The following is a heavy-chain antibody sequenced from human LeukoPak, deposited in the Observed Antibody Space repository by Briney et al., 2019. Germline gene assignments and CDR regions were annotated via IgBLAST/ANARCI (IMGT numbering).Heavy chain of an antibody. CDR3: ARDLIDEGSTSSDY. Sequence: ASVKVSCKASGYTFTGYYMQWVRQAPGQGLEWMGWINPNSGDTNYAQKFQGRVTVTRDTSISTAYMELSRLKSDDTAVYYCARDLIDEGSTSSDYWGQGTLVTVSS. D-gene: IGHD2-2*01. V-gene: IGHV1-2*02. CDR2: INPNSGDT. J-gene: IGHJ4*02. CDR1: GYTFTGYY.